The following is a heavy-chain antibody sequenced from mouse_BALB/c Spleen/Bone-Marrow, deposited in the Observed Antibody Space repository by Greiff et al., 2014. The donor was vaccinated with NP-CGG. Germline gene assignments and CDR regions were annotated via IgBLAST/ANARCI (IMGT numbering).Heavy chain of an antibody. CDR3: VAYYRYEYYFDY. V-gene: IGHV14-1*02. CDR1: GFNIKDYY. CDR2: IDPENGNT. D-gene: IGHD2-14*01. J-gene: IGHJ2*01. Sequence: LVESGAELVRPGALVKLSCKASGFNIKDYYMHWVQQRPEQGLEWIGWIDPENGNTIYDPKLQGKASITADTSSNTAYLQLSSLTSEDTAVYYCVAYYRYEYYFDYWGQGTILTVSA.